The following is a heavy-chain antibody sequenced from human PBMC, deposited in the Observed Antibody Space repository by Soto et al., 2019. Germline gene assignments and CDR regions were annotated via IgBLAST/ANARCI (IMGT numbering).Heavy chain of an antibody. Sequence: SETLSLTCTVSGGSISSYYWSWIRQPPGKRLEWIGYIYYSGSTNYNPSLKSRVTISVDTSKNQFSLKLSSVTAADTAVYYCARRYGYAFDIWGQGTMVTVSS. CDR3: ARRYGYAFDI. CDR1: GGSISSYY. J-gene: IGHJ3*02. CDR2: IYYSGST. D-gene: IGHD5-18*01. V-gene: IGHV4-59*08.